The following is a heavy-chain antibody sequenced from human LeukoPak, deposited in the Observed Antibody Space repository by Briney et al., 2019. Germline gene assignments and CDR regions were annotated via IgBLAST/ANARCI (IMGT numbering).Heavy chain of an antibody. Sequence: GGSLRLSCAAPGFILNTYGMHWVRQAPGKGLEWVALIRFDGSNKYYADSVKGRFTISRDNSKNTLYLQMKSLRPEDTAVYYCARGDGYCSSASCSGNWGQGTLVTVSS. CDR2: IRFDGSNK. CDR3: ARGDGYCSSASCSGN. D-gene: IGHD2-2*03. CDR1: GFILNTYG. J-gene: IGHJ4*02. V-gene: IGHV3-30*02.